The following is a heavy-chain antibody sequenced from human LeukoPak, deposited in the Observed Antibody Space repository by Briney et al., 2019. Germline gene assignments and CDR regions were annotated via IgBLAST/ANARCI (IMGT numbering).Heavy chain of an antibody. CDR2: IYYSGST. D-gene: IGHD4-17*01. J-gene: IGHJ6*03. CDR1: GGSISSSSYY. V-gene: IGHV4-39*01. Sequence: SETLSLTCTVSGGSISSSSYYWGWIRQPPGKGLEWIGSIYYSGSTYYNPSLKSRVTISVGTSKNQFSLKLSSVTAADTAVYYCARQNLYGDTYYYYYYMDVWGKGTTVTVSS. CDR3: ARQNLYGDTYYYYYYMDV.